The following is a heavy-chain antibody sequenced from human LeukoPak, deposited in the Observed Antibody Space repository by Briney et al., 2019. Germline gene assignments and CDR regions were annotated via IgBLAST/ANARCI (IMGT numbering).Heavy chain of an antibody. D-gene: IGHD3-3*01. Sequence: KELEWVSSISSSSSYIYYAASLKGRFTISRDNAKNSLYLHMKSLRAEDTAVYYCARDQTYYDFWSGYFKQYSEY. CDR3: ARDQTYYDFWSGYFKQYSEY. CDR2: ISSSSSYI. V-gene: IGHV3-21*01. J-gene: IGHJ1*01.